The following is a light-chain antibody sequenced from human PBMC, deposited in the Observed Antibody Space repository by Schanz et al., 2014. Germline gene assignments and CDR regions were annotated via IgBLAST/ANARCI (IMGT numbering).Light chain of an antibody. CDR3: QQYGSSPRT. J-gene: IGKJ2*01. CDR1: QSVSSH. CDR2: GAS. Sequence: EIVMTQSPATLSVSPGERATLSCRASQSVSSHVAWYQQKPGQAPRLLIYGASTRAIGIPARFSGSGSGTDFTLTISRLEPEDFAVYYCQQYGSSPRTFGQGTKLEIK. V-gene: IGKV3-15*01.